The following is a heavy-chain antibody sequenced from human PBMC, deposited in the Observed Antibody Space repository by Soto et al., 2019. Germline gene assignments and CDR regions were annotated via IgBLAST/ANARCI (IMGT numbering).Heavy chain of an antibody. V-gene: IGHV2-26*01. Sequence: QVTLKESGPVLVKPTETLTLTCTVSGFSLSNARMGVSWIRQPPGKALEWLAHIFSNDEKSYSTSLKSRLTLSNDTSKSQVVLTMTNMDPVDTSTYYCARIEPDYDILTGYPYYYGMDVWGQGTTVTVSS. J-gene: IGHJ6*02. CDR2: IFSNDEK. CDR3: ARIEPDYDILTGYPYYYGMDV. D-gene: IGHD3-9*01. CDR1: GFSLSNARMG.